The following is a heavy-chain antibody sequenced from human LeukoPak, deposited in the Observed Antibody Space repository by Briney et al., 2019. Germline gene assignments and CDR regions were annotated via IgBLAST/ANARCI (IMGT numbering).Heavy chain of an antibody. CDR3: ASEVVVPAAMWGDYYYYGMDV. V-gene: IGHV1-69*06. CDR1: GGTFSSYA. D-gene: IGHD2-2*01. J-gene: IGHJ6*04. CDR2: IIPIFGTA. Sequence: GSSVKVSCKASGGTFSSYAISWVRQAPGQGLEWMGGIIPIFGTANYAQRFQGRVTITADKSTSTAYMELSSLRSEDTAVYYCASEVVVPAAMWGDYYYYGMDVWGKGTTVTVSS.